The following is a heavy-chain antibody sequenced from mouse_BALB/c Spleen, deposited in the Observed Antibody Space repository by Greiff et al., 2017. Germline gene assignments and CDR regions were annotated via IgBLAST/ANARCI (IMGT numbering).Heavy chain of an antibody. J-gene: IGHJ3*01. CDR3: TSSRRRGPFAY. CDR2: ISRSGGGT. CDR1: GFTFTSYG. D-gene: IGHD1-2*01. Sequence: VQLQESGAGLVKPGGSLKLSCTASGFTFTSYGMPWVQLTPGQGLEWIGEISRSGGGTNYKEKVKRLATLTADKSSSTAYMQLSSLTSEDSAVYYYTSSRRRGPFAYWGQGTTLTVSA. V-gene: IGHV1S16*01.